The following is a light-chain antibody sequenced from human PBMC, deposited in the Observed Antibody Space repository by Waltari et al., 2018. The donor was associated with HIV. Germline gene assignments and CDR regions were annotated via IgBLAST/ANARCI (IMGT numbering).Light chain of an antibody. CDR1: QSVSSY. CDR3: QQRNSWPPDVT. CDR2: DAS. Sequence: EIVLTPSPAILSSTPGDRVTLPCRASQSVSSYLAWYQQQPGQAPRLLMYDASNRATGIPARFSGSGSGKDFTLTISSLEPEDFAVYYCQQRNSWPPDVTFGPGTKVDIK. J-gene: IGKJ3*01. V-gene: IGKV3-11*01.